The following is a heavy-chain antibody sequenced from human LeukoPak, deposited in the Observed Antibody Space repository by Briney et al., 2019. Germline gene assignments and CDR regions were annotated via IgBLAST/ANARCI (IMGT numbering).Heavy chain of an antibody. Sequence: PGGSLRLSCAASGFTFSNYWMHWVRQGPGKGLVWVSRINSDGSSTSYADSVKGRFTISRDNAKNTLYLQMNSLRAEDTAVYYCASPDLYYYDSSATGWYFDLWGRGTLVTVSS. CDR2: INSDGSST. V-gene: IGHV3-74*01. CDR1: GFTFSNYW. D-gene: IGHD3-22*01. J-gene: IGHJ2*01. CDR3: ASPDLYYYDSSATGWYFDL.